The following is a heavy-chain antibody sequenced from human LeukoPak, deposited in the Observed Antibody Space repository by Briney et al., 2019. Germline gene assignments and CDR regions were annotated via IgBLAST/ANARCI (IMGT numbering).Heavy chain of an antibody. CDR1: GGSISSSSYY. J-gene: IGHJ4*02. CDR3: ARRNDYGGNSGEFDY. Sequence: SETLSLTCTVSGGSISSSSYYWGWIRQPPGQGLEWIGYIYYSGSTNYNPSLKSRVTISVDTSKNQFSLKLSSVTAADTAVYYCARRNDYGGNSGEFDYWGQGTLVTVSS. D-gene: IGHD4-23*01. V-gene: IGHV4-61*05. CDR2: IYYSGST.